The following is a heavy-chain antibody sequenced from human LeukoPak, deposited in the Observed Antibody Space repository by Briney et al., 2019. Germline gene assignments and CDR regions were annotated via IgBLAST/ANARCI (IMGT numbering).Heavy chain of an antibody. V-gene: IGHV1-18*01. Sequence: ASVKVSCKASGYTFTSYGISWVRQAPGQGLEWMGWISAYNGNTNYAQKLQGRVTMTTDTSTSTAYMELRSLRSDDTAVYYCARGSIAARFDGFDYYHYGMDVWGQGTTVTVSS. CDR1: GYTFTSYG. J-gene: IGHJ6*02. CDR3: ARGSIAARFDGFDYYHYGMDV. CDR2: ISAYNGNT. D-gene: IGHD6-6*01.